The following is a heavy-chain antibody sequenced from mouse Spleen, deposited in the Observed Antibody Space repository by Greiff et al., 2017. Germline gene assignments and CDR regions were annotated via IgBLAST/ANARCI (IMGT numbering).Heavy chain of an antibody. D-gene: IGHD1-1*01. J-gene: IGHJ4*01. CDR3: TTSHYYEGSYGAMDY. Sequence: VQLKESGAELVRPGASVKLSCTASGFNIKDDYMHWVKQRPEQGLEWIGWIDPENGDTEYASKFQGKATITADPSSNTAYLPLSSLTSEDTAVYYCTTSHYYEGSYGAMDYWGQGTSVTVSS. CDR1: GFNIKDDY. CDR2: IDPENGDT. V-gene: IGHV14-4*01.